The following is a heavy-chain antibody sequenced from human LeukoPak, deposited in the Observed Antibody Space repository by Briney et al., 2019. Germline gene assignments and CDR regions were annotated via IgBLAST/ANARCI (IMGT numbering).Heavy chain of an antibody. CDR2: IKQDGGEK. J-gene: IGHJ4*02. V-gene: IGHV3-7*04. CDR1: GFTFRNYW. D-gene: IGHD3-16*01. Sequence: GGSLRLSCAASGFTFRNYWMSWVRQAPGKGLEWVANIKQDGGEKYYVDSVKGRFTISRDNAKTSLYLQMNSLRAEDTAVYYCARVFVNYDGSSSPDYWGQGTLVTVSS. CDR3: ARVFVNYDGSSSPDY.